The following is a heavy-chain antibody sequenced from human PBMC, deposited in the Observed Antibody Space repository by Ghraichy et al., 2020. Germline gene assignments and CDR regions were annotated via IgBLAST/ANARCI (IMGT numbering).Heavy chain of an antibody. J-gene: IGHJ3*01. CDR3: AKEGGRLGEGAFDV. Sequence: GGSLRLSCAVSEFTFDGYPMTWLRSAPGTGLEWVSTLGADGRSTFYADSVKGRFTISRDKSKRTMYLQMNSLRADDTAVYYCAKEGGRLGEGAFDVWGQGTKVTGPS. CDR2: LGADGRST. V-gene: IGHV3-23*01. D-gene: IGHD3-10*01. CDR1: EFTFDGYP.